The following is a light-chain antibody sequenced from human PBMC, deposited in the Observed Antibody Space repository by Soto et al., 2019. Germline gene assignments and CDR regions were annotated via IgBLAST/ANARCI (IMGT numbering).Light chain of an antibody. Sequence: QSALTQPASVSGSPGQSITISCTGTSSDVGSYNLVSWYQQHPGKAPKLMIYEGSKRPSGVSNRFSCSKSGNTASLTISGLQCEDEADYYCCSYAGSSTSLVVFGGGTKLTVL. V-gene: IGLV2-23*01. CDR1: SSDVGSYNL. J-gene: IGLJ2*01. CDR3: CSYAGSSTSLVV. CDR2: EGS.